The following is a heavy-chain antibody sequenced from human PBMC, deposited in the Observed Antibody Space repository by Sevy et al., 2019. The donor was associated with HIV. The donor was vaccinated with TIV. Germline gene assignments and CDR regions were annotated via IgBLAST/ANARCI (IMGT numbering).Heavy chain of an antibody. CDR1: GFTFNNAW. J-gene: IGHJ4*02. D-gene: IGHD3-22*01. CDR2: IKSKTDGGTT. Sequence: GGSLRLSCAASGFTFNNAWMSWVRQAPGKGLEWVGRIKSKTDGGTTDYAAPVKGRFTISRDDSKNTLYLQMNSLKTEDTAVYYCTTVAYYYDSGGYRGFDYWGQGTLVTVSS. V-gene: IGHV3-15*01. CDR3: TTVAYYYDSGGYRGFDY.